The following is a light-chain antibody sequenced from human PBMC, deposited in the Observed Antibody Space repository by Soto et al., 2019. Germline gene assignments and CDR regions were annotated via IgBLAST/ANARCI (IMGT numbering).Light chain of an antibody. CDR2: EGN. Sequence: QSVLTQPASVSGSPGQSITISCTGTSSDVGSYNLVSWYQQHPGKAPKLMIYEGNKRPSGVSNRFSGSKSANTASLTISGLQTEDEADYYCCSYAGTNTFVFGTGTKRTVL. CDR1: SSDVGSYNL. CDR3: CSYAGTNTFV. J-gene: IGLJ1*01. V-gene: IGLV2-23*01.